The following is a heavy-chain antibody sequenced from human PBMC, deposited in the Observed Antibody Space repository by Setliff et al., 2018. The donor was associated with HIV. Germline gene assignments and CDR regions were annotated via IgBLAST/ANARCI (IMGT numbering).Heavy chain of an antibody. Sequence: SETLSLTCAAYGGSFSGYYWSWIRQPPGKGLEWIGEINHSGSTNCNPSLKSRVTISVDTSKNQFSLKLSSVTAADTAVYYCARFGPWWELRRFDYWGQGTLVTVSS. CDR2: INHSGST. V-gene: IGHV4-34*01. CDR3: ARFGPWWELRRFDY. J-gene: IGHJ4*02. CDR1: GGSFSGYY. D-gene: IGHD1-26*01.